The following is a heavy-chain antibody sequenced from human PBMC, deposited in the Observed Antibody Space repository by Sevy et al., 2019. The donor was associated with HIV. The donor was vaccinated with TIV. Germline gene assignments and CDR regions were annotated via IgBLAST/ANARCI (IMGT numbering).Heavy chain of an antibody. Sequence: GGSLRLSCAASGFTFSSYWMSWVHQAPGKGLEWVANIKQDGSEKYYVDSVKGRFTISRDNAKNSLYLQMNSLRAEDTAVYYCAREPSYYYGSGSYSRGYFDYWGQGTLVTVSS. CDR3: AREPSYYYGSGSYSRGYFDY. V-gene: IGHV3-7*01. CDR1: GFTFSSYW. D-gene: IGHD3-10*01. CDR2: IKQDGSEK. J-gene: IGHJ4*02.